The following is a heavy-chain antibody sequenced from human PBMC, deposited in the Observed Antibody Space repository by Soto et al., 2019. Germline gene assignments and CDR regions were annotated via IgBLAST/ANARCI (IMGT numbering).Heavy chain of an antibody. J-gene: IGHJ4*02. D-gene: IGHD3-10*01. CDR2: IIPILGIA. CDR3: AREEYYYGSGAFFDY. Sequence: QVQLVQSGAEVKKPGSSVKVSCKASGGTFSSYTISWVRQAPGQGLEWMGRIIPILGIANYAQKFQGRVTITADKSTSTAYIELSSLSSEDTAVYYCAREEYYYGSGAFFDYWGQGTLVTVSS. V-gene: IGHV1-69*08. CDR1: GGTFSSYT.